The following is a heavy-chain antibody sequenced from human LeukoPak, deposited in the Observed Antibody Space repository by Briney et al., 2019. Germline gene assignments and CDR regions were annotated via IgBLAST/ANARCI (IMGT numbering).Heavy chain of an antibody. CDR1: GFNFIDYS. Sequence: GGSLRLSCAASGFNFIDYSMNWVRQAPGKGLEWISYIGISSGNKKYADSVKGRFTISRDKARNSLYLQMNSLRVEDTAMYYCARDHRYAFDNWGQGTLVTVSS. CDR3: ARDHRYAFDN. CDR2: IGISSGNK. V-gene: IGHV3-48*01. J-gene: IGHJ4*02. D-gene: IGHD5-12*01.